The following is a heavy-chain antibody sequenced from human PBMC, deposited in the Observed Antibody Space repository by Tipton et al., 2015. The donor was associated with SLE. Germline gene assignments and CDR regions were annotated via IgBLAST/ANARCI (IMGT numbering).Heavy chain of an antibody. D-gene: IGHD2-8*02. CDR1: NGSINLYY. CDR2: VYYLGAT. V-gene: IGHV4-59*12. CDR3: ARGTGYRWGY. J-gene: IGHJ4*02. Sequence: TLSLTCTVSNGSINLYYWSWIRQSPGKGLEYIGHVYYLGATNYSPSFESRVAMSVDTSKNQFSLRLRSVTAADTAVYYCARGTGYRWGYWGQGALVTVSS.